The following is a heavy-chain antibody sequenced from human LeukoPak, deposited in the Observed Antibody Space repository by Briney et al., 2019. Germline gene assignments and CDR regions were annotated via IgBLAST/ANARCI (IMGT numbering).Heavy chain of an antibody. CDR1: VGSIDSSNYY. J-gene: IGHJ6*03. CDR2: IYYSGTT. V-gene: IGHV4-39*01. Sequence: PSETLSLTCTVSVGSIDSSNYYWDWIRQPPGKGLEWLGNIYYSGTTFYTSSLKSRVTISADMSKNQFSLRLTSVTAADTAVYYCARQRADYFYHYMDVWGKGTTVIVSS. CDR3: ARQRADYFYHYMDV.